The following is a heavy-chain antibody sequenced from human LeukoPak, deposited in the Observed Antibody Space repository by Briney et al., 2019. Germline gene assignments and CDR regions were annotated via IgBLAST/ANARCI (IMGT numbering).Heavy chain of an antibody. CDR1: GGSFSGYY. CDR3: ARSGSSGWYDALDI. J-gene: IGHJ3*02. CDR2: INHSGST. V-gene: IGHV4-34*01. Sequence: SETLSLTCAVYGGSFSGYYWSWIRQPPGKGVEWIGEINHSGSTNYNPSLKSRVTISVDTSKNQFSLKLSSVTAADTAVYYCARSGSSGWYDALDIWGQGTMVTVSS. D-gene: IGHD6-19*01.